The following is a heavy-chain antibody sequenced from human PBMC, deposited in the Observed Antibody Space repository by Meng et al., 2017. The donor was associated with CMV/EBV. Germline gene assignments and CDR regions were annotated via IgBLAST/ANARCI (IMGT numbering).Heavy chain of an antibody. CDR3: ARDTAYYYDSSGYTDYP. V-gene: IGHV6-1*01. Sequence: SQTLSLTCAISGDSVSSNSAAWNWIRQSPSRGLEWLGRTYYRSKWYNDYAVSVKSRITINPDTSKNQFSLKLSSVTAADTAVYYCARDTAYYYDSSGYTDYPWGQGTLVTVSS. CDR1: GDSVSSNSAA. D-gene: IGHD3-22*01. J-gene: IGHJ5*02. CDR2: TYYRSKWYN.